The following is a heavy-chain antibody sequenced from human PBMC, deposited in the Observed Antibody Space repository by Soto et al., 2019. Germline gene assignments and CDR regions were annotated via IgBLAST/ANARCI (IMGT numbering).Heavy chain of an antibody. CDR2: ISGHNGNT. CDR3: ARHRFNYSDDNVYYYFDY. V-gene: IGHV1-18*04. CDR1: GYSFTSYG. J-gene: IGHJ4*02. Sequence: ASVKVSCKASGYSFTSYGISWVRQAPGQGPEWMGWISGHNGNTNHPQSLQGRVTMTTDTSRNTAYMELRSLRSDDTAVYYCARHRFNYSDDNVYYYFDYWGQGTLVTVSS. D-gene: IGHD3-22*01.